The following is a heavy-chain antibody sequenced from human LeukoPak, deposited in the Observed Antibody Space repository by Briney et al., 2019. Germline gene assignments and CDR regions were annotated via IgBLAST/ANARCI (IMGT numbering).Heavy chain of an antibody. CDR2: IYYSGST. J-gene: IGHJ4*02. D-gene: IGHD6-13*01. CDR3: ARAGKQQLPHY. Sequence: SETLSLTCTVSGGSISSGGYYWSWIRQHPGKGVEWIGYIYYSGSTYYNPSLKSRVTISVDTSKNQFSLKLSSVTAADTAVYYCARAGKQQLPHYWGQGTLVTVSS. V-gene: IGHV4-31*03. CDR1: GGSISSGGYY.